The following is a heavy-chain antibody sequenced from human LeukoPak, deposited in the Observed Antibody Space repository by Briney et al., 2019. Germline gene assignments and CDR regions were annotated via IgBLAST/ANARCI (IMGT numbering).Heavy chain of an antibody. Sequence: GSLRLSCAASGFTFSTYAMSWVRQAPGKGLEWVSGISGSGGSTYYAESVKGRFTISRDNSKKTLFLQMNSLRAEDTAVYYCAKGSNNYPDNFDYWGQGTLVTVFS. D-gene: IGHD1-1*01. V-gene: IGHV3-23*01. CDR3: AKGSNNYPDNFDY. CDR2: ISGSGGST. CDR1: GFTFSTYA. J-gene: IGHJ4*02.